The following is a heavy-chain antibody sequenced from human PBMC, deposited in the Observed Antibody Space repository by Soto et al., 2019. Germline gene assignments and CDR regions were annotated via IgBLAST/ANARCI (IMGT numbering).Heavy chain of an antibody. CDR3: ARTTVTTVYYYYGMDV. CDR1: GGSFSGYY. Sequence: PSETLSLTCAVYGGSFSGYYWSWIRQPPGKWLEWIGEINHSGSTNYNPSLKSRVTISVDTSKNQFSLKLSSVTAADTAVYYCARTTVTTVYYYYGMDVWGQGXTVT. CDR2: INHSGST. D-gene: IGHD4-17*01. J-gene: IGHJ6*02. V-gene: IGHV4-34*01.